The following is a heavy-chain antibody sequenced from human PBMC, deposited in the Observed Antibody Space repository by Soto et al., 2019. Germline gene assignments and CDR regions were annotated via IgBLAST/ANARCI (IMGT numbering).Heavy chain of an antibody. D-gene: IGHD5-12*01. V-gene: IGHV4-59*08. Sequence: SETLSLTCTVSGGFIISDYWIWIRQPPGQGLEWIGYIYYSGSTNYNPSLRSRVTISLDTSKNQFSLKLSSVTAADTAVYYCAIHLNYRGICGIDPWGK. CDR1: GGFIISDY. CDR2: IYYSGST. J-gene: IGHJ5*02. CDR3: AIHLNYRGICGIDP.